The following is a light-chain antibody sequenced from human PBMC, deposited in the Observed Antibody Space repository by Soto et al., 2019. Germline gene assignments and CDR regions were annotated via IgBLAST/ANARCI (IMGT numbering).Light chain of an antibody. Sequence: DIVMTQSPLSLTVTPGEPASISCRSSQSLLHSSGYNFLAWYLQKAGQSPQLLIYLGSYRASGVPDRFSGSGSGTDFTLKISRVEAEDVGVYYCMETLQSTFTFGPGTRVDIK. CDR2: LGS. CDR1: QSLLHSSGYNF. CDR3: METLQSTFT. J-gene: IGKJ3*01. V-gene: IGKV2-28*01.